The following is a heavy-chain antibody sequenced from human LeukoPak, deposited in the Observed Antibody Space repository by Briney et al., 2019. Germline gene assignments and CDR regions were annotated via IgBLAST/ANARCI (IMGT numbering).Heavy chain of an antibody. CDR1: GFTFSSYA. V-gene: IGHV3-23*01. J-gene: IGHJ4*02. CDR2: ISGSGGST. D-gene: IGHD5-18*01. CDR3: AKDGVPDHGSYGPREYYFDY. Sequence: GGSLRLSCAASGFTFSSYAMSWVRQAPGKGLEWVSAISGSGGSTYYADSVKGRFTISRDNSKNTLYLQMNSLRAEDTAVYYCAKDGVPDHGSYGPREYYFDYWGQGTLVTVSS.